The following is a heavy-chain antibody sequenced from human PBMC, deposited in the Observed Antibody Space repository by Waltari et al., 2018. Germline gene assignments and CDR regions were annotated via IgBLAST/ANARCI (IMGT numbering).Heavy chain of an antibody. CDR1: GVTVRSSA. CDR3: ARRDYSYGFD. Sequence: EVQLVESGGGVVKPGGYLRLPCAASGVTVRSSAMNWVRQAPGKGLEWVSSISSSGGTTYSDSVKGRFFISRDSSKNTLYLQMNSLRADDTAVYYCARRDYSYGFDRGQGILVTVSS. J-gene: IGHJ4*02. D-gene: IGHD4-4*01. CDR2: ISSSGGTT. V-gene: IGHV3-23*04.